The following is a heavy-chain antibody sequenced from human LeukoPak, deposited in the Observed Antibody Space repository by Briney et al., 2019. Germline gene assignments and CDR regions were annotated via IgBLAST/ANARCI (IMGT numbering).Heavy chain of an antibody. Sequence: GGSLRLSCAASGFTFSSYEMNWVRQAPGKGLEWVSYISSSGSTIYYADSVKGRFTISRDNAKNSLYLQMNSLRAEDTAVYYCARGDTYYYGSGSFDCMDVWGKGTTVTISS. D-gene: IGHD3-10*01. J-gene: IGHJ6*03. CDR3: ARGDTYYYGSGSFDCMDV. V-gene: IGHV3-48*03. CDR2: ISSSGSTI. CDR1: GFTFSSYE.